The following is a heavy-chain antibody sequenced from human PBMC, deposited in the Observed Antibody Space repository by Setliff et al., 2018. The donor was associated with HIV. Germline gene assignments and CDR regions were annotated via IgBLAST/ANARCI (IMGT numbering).Heavy chain of an antibody. CDR3: ARHRQGLTGSTPGYYMDV. J-gene: IGHJ6*03. D-gene: IGHD1-7*01. V-gene: IGHV4-39*01. CDR2: ISYSVGT. Sequence: SETLSLTCNVSGGSLSNSYSFWGWIRQPPGKGLEWIGSISYSVGTYYNPSLKSRVTMSVDTSKNQFSLKLSSVTAADTAVDYCARHRQGLTGSTPGYYMDVLGKGTTVTVSS. CDR1: GGSLSNSYSF.